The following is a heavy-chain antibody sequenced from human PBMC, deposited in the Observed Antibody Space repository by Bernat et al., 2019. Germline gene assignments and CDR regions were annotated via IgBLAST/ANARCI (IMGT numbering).Heavy chain of an antibody. D-gene: IGHD3-3*01. Sequence: EVQLVESGGGLVQPGRSLRFSCTASGFTFGDYAMSWFRQAPGKVLEWVGFIRSKAYGGTTEYTVSVKSRFTISRDDSKSLAYLQMNGLKTEDTAVYYCTRDHNYYDFWGGYFDYWGQGTLVTVSS. CDR2: IRSKAYGGTT. CDR3: TRDHNYYDFWGGYFDY. CDR1: GFTFGDYA. J-gene: IGHJ4*02. V-gene: IGHV3-49*01.